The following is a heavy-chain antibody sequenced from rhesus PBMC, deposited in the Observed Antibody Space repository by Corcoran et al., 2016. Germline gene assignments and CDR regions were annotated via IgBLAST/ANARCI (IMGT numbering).Heavy chain of an antibody. V-gene: IGHV3S5*01. D-gene: IGHD4-29*01. Sequence: EVQLGESGGGLVQPGGSLRLSCAAFGFTFSSYGMSWVRQAPGKGMEWVSYISNGGGSTYYPDSVKGRFASSRDNSKNTLSLQMNSLRAEDTAVYYCAKEGNYGSSHFDYWGQGVLVTVSS. J-gene: IGHJ4*01. CDR1: GFTFSSYG. CDR2: ISNGGGST. CDR3: AKEGNYGSSHFDY.